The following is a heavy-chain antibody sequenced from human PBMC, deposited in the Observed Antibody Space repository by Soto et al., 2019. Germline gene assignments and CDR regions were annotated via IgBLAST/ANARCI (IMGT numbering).Heavy chain of an antibody. Sequence: SVKVSCKTSGGTFSSYAISWVRQAPGQGLEWMGGIVPLFRTTNYAQKFQGRVTITADTSTYTGYMELSGLRSGDTAGYYCARGGYSSTWSNLLDRSGLDVWGQGTTVTVSS. CDR3: ARGGYSSTWSNLLDRSGLDV. V-gene: IGHV1-69*06. CDR1: GGTFSSYA. D-gene: IGHD6-13*01. CDR2: IVPLFRTT. J-gene: IGHJ6*02.